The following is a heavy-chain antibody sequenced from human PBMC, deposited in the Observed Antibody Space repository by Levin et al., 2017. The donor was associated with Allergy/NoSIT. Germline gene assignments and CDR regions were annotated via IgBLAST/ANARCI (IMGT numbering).Heavy chain of an antibody. D-gene: IGHD3-10*01. V-gene: IGHV3-23*01. CDR3: AKTNREGSGSYYNGIYYYYYNSMDG. Sequence: GGSLRLSCAASGFTFSSYALSWVRQAPGKGLEWVSTIRGNGGITFHADSVKGRFTISRDNSKNTVHLQINSLRAEDTAVYYCAKTNREGSGSYYNGIYYYYYNSMDGWGQGTTVTVSS. CDR2: IRGNGGIT. J-gene: IGHJ6*02. CDR1: GFTFSSYA.